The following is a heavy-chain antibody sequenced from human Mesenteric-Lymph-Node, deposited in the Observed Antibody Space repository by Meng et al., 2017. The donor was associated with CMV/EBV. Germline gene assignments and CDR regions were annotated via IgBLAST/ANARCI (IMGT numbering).Heavy chain of an antibody. CDR1: GFTFSSYS. Sequence: GSLKISCAASGFTFSSYSMNWVRQAPGKGLEWVSSISSSSSYIYYADSVKGRFTISRDNAKNSLYLQMNSLRAEDTAVYYCARDEGYCSGGSCYSSYYYGMDVWGQGTTVTVSS. J-gene: IGHJ6*02. V-gene: IGHV3-21*01. D-gene: IGHD2-15*01. CDR3: ARDEGYCSGGSCYSSYYYGMDV. CDR2: ISSSSSYI.